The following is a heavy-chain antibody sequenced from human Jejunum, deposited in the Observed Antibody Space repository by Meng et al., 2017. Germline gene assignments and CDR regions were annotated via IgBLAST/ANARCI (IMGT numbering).Heavy chain of an antibody. V-gene: IGHV1-8*01. CDR3: ARAGFMTAGGGNIVLSRNWLDP. D-gene: IGHD3-16*02. CDR2: MNPNSGQT. CDR1: GYTFTNYD. Sequence: ASVKVSCKASGYTFTNYDIHWVRQAPGQGLEWMGRMNPNSGQTDYAQKFRDRVTITRDTSVRTAYMELSSLTSEDTAVYFCARAGFMTAGGGNIVLSRNWLDPWGQGTQVTVSS. J-gene: IGHJ5*02.